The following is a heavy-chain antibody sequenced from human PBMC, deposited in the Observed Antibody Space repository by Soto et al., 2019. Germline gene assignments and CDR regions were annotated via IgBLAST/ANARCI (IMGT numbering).Heavy chain of an antibody. D-gene: IGHD1-1*01. J-gene: IGHJ4*02. V-gene: IGHV3-23*01. CDR1: GFPFSSYA. CDR3: AKEPPRKGYADY. CDR2: ISGSGGST. Sequence: GGSLRLSCAASGFPFSSYAMSWVRQAPGKGLEWVSAISGSGGSTYYADSVKGRFTISRDNSKNTVYLQMNSLRAEDTAICYCAKEPPRKGYADYWGQGTQVTVSS.